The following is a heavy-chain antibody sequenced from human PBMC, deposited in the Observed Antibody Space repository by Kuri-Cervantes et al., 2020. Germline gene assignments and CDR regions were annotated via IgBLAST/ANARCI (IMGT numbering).Heavy chain of an antibody. D-gene: IGHD6-13*01. CDR1: GFSFSSYG. V-gene: IGHV3-33*01. CDR2: IWYDGSNK. Sequence: GGSLRLSCAASGFSFSSYGMHWVRQAPGKGLEWVAVIWYDGSNKYYADSVKGRLTISRDNSKNTLYLQMNSLRAGDTAVYYCARGGSSWSLYTWGQGNLVTVSS. CDR3: ARGGSSWSLYT. J-gene: IGHJ5*02.